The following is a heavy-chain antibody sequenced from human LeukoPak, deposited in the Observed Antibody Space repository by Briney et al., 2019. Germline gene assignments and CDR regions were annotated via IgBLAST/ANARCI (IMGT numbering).Heavy chain of an antibody. J-gene: IGHJ4*02. V-gene: IGHV4-59*08. CDR1: GGSISGYY. CDR2: VYYTGTT. CDR3: ASHGSSGHDDLT. D-gene: IGHD5-12*01. Sequence: SETLSLTRSVSGGSISGYYWNWIRRPPGKGLEWIGYVYYTGTTSYNPSLKSRLSISVDTSKSQFFLKLSSVTAADTAVYYCASHGSSGHDDLTWSQGTLVTVSS.